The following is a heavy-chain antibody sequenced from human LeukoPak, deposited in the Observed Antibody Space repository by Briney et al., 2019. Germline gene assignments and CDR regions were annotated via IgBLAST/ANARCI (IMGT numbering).Heavy chain of an antibody. Sequence: PSETLSLTCIVSGGSISSHYWSWIRQPPGKGLEWIGYIYYSGSTNYNPSLKSRVTISVDTSKNQFSLKLSSVTAADTAVYYCARGKYSSSWYGDYWGQGTLVTVSS. CDR3: ARGKYSSSWYGDY. CDR2: IYYSGST. J-gene: IGHJ4*02. CDR1: GGSISSHY. V-gene: IGHV4-59*11. D-gene: IGHD6-13*01.